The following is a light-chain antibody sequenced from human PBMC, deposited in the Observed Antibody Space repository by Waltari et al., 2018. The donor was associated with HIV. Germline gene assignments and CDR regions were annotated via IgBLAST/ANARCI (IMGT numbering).Light chain of an antibody. CDR1: SSNLGNNY. Sequence: SVLTQPPSVSAAPGQKVTIPCSGSSSNLGNNYLSLFQQLPGAAPRFLIYDNNQRPSGVPDRFSGSRSGTSATLGVSGLQPGDEADYYCGTWDTSLDAGVFGGGTKLTVL. J-gene: IGLJ3*02. V-gene: IGLV1-51*01. CDR3: GTWDTSLDAGV. CDR2: DNN.